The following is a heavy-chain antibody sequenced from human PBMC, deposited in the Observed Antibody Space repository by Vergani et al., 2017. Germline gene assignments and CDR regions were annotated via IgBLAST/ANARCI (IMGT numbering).Heavy chain of an antibody. Sequence: VQLQESGPGLVKPSETLSLTCTVSGGSISSYYWSWIRQPPGKGLEWIGYIYYSGSTNYNPSLKSRVTISVDTSKNQFSLKLSSVTAADTAVYYCARGLYCYGSGSSDDAFDIWGQGTMVTVSS. CDR2: IYYSGST. D-gene: IGHD3-10*01. CDR1: GGSISSYY. J-gene: IGHJ3*02. V-gene: IGHV4-59*01. CDR3: ARGLYCYGSGSSDDAFDI.